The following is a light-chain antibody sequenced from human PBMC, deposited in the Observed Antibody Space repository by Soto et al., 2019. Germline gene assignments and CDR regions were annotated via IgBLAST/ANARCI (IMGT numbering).Light chain of an antibody. CDR3: LLSYNAARV. CDR2: DTS. J-gene: IGLJ7*01. V-gene: IGLV7-46*01. Sequence: QTVVTQEPSLTVSPGGTVTLTCGSSTGAVTSNHHTYWFQQKAGQAPRTLIYDTSNKHSWTPARFSGSLLGVKAALTLSGAQPEDEAQYYCLLSYNAARVFGGGTQLTVL. CDR1: TGAVTSNHH.